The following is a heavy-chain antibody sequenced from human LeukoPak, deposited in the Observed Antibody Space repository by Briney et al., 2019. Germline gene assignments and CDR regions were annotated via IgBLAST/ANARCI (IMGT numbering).Heavy chain of an antibody. CDR3: ARGHYGLDV. Sequence: PGGSLRLSCAASGFTFSSYGMHWVRQAPGKGLEWVAVIWYDGTNKYYGDSVKGRFTISRDNSKNTVYLQMNSLRAEDTAVYYCARGHYGLDVWGQGTTVTVSS. J-gene: IGHJ6*02. CDR2: IWYDGTNK. V-gene: IGHV3-33*01. CDR1: GFTFSSYG.